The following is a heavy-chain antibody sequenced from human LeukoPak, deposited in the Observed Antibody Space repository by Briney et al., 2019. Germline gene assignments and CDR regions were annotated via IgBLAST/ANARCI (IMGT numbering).Heavy chain of an antibody. J-gene: IGHJ6*02. D-gene: IGHD2-15*01. CDR1: GFTFSSYA. CDR2: ISYDESDK. CDR3: AKGVVAATNAAYYGMDV. Sequence: GGSLRLSCAASGFTFSSYAMSWVRQAPGKGLEWVAVISYDESDKYYADSVKGRFTISRDNSKNTLYLQMNSLRPEDTAVYYCAKGVVAATNAAYYGMDVWGQGTTVTVSS. V-gene: IGHV3-30*18.